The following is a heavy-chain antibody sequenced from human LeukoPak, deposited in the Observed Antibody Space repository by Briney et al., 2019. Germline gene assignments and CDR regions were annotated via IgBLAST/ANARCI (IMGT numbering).Heavy chain of an antibody. J-gene: IGHJ6*03. CDR3: AKGDGGSETYFYMDV. Sequence: GGSLRLSCIASGFAFRNYGMHWVRQAPGKGLERVAVISYDETRKYYVDSVKGRFTISRDNSKNTVYLQMNSLRPEDTAVYYCAKGDGGSETYFYMDVRGKGTAVTVSS. D-gene: IGHD5-12*01. V-gene: IGHV3-30*18. CDR1: GFAFRNYG. CDR2: ISYDETRK.